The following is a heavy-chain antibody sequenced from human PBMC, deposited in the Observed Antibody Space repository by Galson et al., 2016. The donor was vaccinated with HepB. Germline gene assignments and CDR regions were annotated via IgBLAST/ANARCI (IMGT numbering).Heavy chain of an antibody. CDR2: INPSGGST. Sequence: SVKVSCKASGYTLTSYKMHWARQAPGQGLEWMGIINPSGGSTSYAQKFQGRVTMTRDTSTNTVYMELSSLRSDDTAVYYCARGGWNDGGYWGQGTLVTVSS. J-gene: IGHJ4*02. CDR1: GYTLTSYK. CDR3: ARGGWNDGGY. D-gene: IGHD1-1*01. V-gene: IGHV1-46*01.